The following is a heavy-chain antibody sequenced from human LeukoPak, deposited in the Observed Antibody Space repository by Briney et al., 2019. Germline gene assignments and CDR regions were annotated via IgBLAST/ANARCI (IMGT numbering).Heavy chain of an antibody. Sequence: SGPTLVKPTQTLTLTCTFSGFPLSTSGVGVGWIRQPPGKALEWLALIYWDDDKRYSPSLKSRLTITKDTSKNQVVLTMTNMDPVDTATYYCAGYDILTGYFDYWGQGTLVTVSS. V-gene: IGHV2-5*02. CDR2: IYWDDDK. CDR3: AGYDILTGYFDY. D-gene: IGHD3-9*01. J-gene: IGHJ4*02. CDR1: GFPLSTSGVG.